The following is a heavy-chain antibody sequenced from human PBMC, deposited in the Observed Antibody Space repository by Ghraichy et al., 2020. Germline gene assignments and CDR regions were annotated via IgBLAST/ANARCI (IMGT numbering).Heavy chain of an antibody. Sequence: LSLTCAASGFTFSSYAMSWVRQAPGKGLEWVSAISGSGGSTYYADSVKGRFTISRDNSKNTLYLQMNSLRAEDTAVYYCAKDVAISGWYVDYWGQGTLVTVSS. CDR3: AKDVAISGWYVDY. J-gene: IGHJ4*02. V-gene: IGHV3-23*01. CDR2: ISGSGGST. CDR1: GFTFSSYA. D-gene: IGHD6-19*01.